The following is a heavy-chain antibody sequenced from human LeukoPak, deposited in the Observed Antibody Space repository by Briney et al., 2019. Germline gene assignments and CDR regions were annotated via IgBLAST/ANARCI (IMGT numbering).Heavy chain of an antibody. V-gene: IGHV3-11*05. Sequence: GGSLRLSCAASGFTFTDYYMSWIRQAPGRGLEWVSYISSSSSFTNYADSVKGRFTISRDNAKNSLYLQMHSLRAEDTAVYYCARDGSGSYEGVDYWGQGTLVTVSS. CDR2: ISSSSSFT. CDR3: ARDGSGSYEGVDY. D-gene: IGHD3-10*01. J-gene: IGHJ4*02. CDR1: GFTFTDYY.